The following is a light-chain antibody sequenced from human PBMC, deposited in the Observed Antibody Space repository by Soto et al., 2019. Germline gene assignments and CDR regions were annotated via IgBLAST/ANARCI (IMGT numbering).Light chain of an antibody. V-gene: IGKV2-28*01. CDR1: QSLLHSDGNSH. J-gene: IGKJ4*01. Sequence: DIVMTQSPLSLPVTPGEPASISCRSSQSLLHSDGNSHLDWYLQKPGQSPQLLIYLGSNRASGVPDRFSGSGSGTDFTLKISRVEAEDVGVYYCMQGLQPPLTFGGGTNLEIK. CDR2: LGS. CDR3: MQGLQPPLT.